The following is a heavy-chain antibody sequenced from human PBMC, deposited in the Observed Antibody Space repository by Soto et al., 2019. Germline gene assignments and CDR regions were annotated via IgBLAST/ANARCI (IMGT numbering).Heavy chain of an antibody. V-gene: IGHV1-69*02. CDR2: IIPILGIA. J-gene: IGHJ4*02. D-gene: IGHD6-13*01. Sequence: ASVKVSCKASGGTFSSYTISWVRQAPGQGLEWMGRIIPILGIANYAQKFQGRVTITADKSTSTAYMELSSLRSEDTAVYYCARVGSSSWYSYSDYWGQGTLVTVSS. CDR1: GGTFSSYT. CDR3: ARVGSSSWYSYSDY.